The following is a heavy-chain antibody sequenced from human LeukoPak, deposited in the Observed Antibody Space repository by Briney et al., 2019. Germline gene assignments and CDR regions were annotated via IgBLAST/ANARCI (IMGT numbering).Heavy chain of an antibody. V-gene: IGHV3-21*01. D-gene: IGHD3-3*01. CDR1: GFSFENYN. CDR3: ARDREYYDFWSGYGYYYYYMDV. CDR2: INVITGYI. Sequence: GGSLRLSCAASGFSFENYNMNWVRQAPGKGLEWVAYINVITGYIYYADSLKGRFTISRDNAKNTLYLQMNSLRAEDTAVYYCARDREYYDFWSGYGYYYYYMDVWGKGTTVTVSS. J-gene: IGHJ6*03.